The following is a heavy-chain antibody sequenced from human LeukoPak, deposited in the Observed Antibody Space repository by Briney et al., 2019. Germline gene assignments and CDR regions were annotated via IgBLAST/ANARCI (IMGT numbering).Heavy chain of an antibody. Sequence: SETLSLTCAVYGGSFSGYYWSWIRQPPGKGLEWIGEINHSGSTNYNPSLKSRVTISADTSKNQFSLKLSSATAADTAVYYCARHRSKWLQSSFDYWGQGTLVTVSS. CDR1: GGSFSGYY. D-gene: IGHD5-24*01. V-gene: IGHV4-34*01. CDR2: INHSGST. CDR3: ARHRSKWLQSSFDY. J-gene: IGHJ4*02.